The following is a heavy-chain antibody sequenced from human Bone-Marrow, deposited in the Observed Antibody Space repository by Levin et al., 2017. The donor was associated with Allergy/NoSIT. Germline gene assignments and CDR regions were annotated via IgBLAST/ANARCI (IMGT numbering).Heavy chain of an antibody. D-gene: IGHD5-12*01. V-gene: IGHV5-51*01. CDR2: IYPGDSDT. Sequence: GESLKISCKGSGYSFTSYWIGWVRQMPGKGLEWMGIIYPGDSDTRYSPSFQGQVTISADKSISTAYLQWSSLKASDTAMYYCARHLYSGYLGSGHDAFDIWGQGTMVTVSS. J-gene: IGHJ3*02. CDR1: GYSFTSYW. CDR3: ARHLYSGYLGSGHDAFDI.